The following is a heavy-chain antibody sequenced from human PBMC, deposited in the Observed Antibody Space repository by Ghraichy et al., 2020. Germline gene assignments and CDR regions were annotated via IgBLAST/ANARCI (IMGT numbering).Heavy chain of an antibody. CDR1: GFLLSTSGMC. D-gene: IGHD6-6*01. CDR3: ARIRLPSIAAPPYYYYGMDV. J-gene: IGHJ6*02. V-gene: IGHV2-70*11. CDR2: IDWDDDK. Sequence: SGHTLVKPTQTLTLTCTFSGFLLSTSGMCVSWIRQPPGKALEWLARIDWDDDKYYSTSLKTRLTISKDTSKNQVVLTMTNMDPVDTATYYCARIRLPSIAAPPYYYYGMDVWGQGTTVTVSS.